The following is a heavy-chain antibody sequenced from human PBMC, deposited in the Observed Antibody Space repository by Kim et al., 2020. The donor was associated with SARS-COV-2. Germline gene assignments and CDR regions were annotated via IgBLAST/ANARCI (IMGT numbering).Heavy chain of an antibody. D-gene: IGHD3-10*01. J-gene: IGHJ6*02. CDR3: AKDRGRITMVRGVIKGYYGMDV. V-gene: IGHV3-23*01. CDR2: ISGSGGST. CDR1: GFSFSSYA. Sequence: GGSLRLSCAASGFSFSSYAMSWVRQAPGKGLEWVSAISGSGGSTYYADSVKGRFTISRDNSKNTLYLQMNSLRAEDTAVYYCAKDRGRITMVRGVIKGYYGMDVWGQGTTVTVSS.